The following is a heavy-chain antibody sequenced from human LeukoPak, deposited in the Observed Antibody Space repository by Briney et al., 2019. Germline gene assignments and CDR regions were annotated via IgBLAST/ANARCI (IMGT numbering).Heavy chain of an antibody. CDR1: GGSFGNYY. J-gene: IGHJ3*02. CDR2: IYDSGTT. D-gene: IGHD2/OR15-2a*01. Sequence: SETLSLTCTVSGGSFGNYYWSWIRQPPGKGLEWIAYIYDSGTTNYNPSLKSRVTISVDTSKNQFSLKLSSVTAADTAVYYCARDFSAAFDIWGQGTMVTVSS. V-gene: IGHV4-59*01. CDR3: ARDFSAAFDI.